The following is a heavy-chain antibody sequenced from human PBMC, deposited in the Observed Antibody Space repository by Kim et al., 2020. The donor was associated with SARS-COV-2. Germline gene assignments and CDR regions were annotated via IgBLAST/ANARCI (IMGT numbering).Heavy chain of an antibody. Sequence: VKVSCKASGYTFTSHDINWVRQAPGQGLEWMGWINPNSGNTGYAQKFQGRVTMTRNTAINTAYMEVTTLRSDDTAIYYCASGPSGWYDYWGQGTLVTVSS. V-gene: IGHV1-8*01. D-gene: IGHD6-19*01. CDR3: ASGPSGWYDY. CDR2: INPNSGNT. CDR1: GYTFTSHD. J-gene: IGHJ4*02.